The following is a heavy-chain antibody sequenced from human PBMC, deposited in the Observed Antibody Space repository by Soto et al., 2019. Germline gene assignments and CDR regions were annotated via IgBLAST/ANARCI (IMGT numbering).Heavy chain of an antibody. CDR2: IHDSGNT. CDR1: GGSVSVGDYL. CDR3: ARARGGDSGDYASLFDR. J-gene: IGHJ5*02. D-gene: IGHD4-17*01. Sequence: SETLSLTCTVFGGSVSVGDYLWSWIRQRPGKGLEWIGYIHDSGNTYYNPSLKSRVTISLDTSKNQFSLKVTSMTAADTAVYFCARARGGDSGDYASLFDRWGQGNLVTVSS. V-gene: IGHV4-30-4*01.